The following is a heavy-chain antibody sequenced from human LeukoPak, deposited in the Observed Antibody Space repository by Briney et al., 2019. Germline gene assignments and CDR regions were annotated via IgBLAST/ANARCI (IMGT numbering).Heavy chain of an antibody. J-gene: IGHJ4*02. CDR3: ARDYGAWVVPDGIMYYFDY. CDR1: EFTFSTYE. Sequence: GGSLRLSCVASEFTFSTYEMNWVRQAPGKGLEWVSYISSSGSTIYYADSMKGRFTISRDNAKNSLYLQMNSLRAEDTAVYFCARDYGAWVVPDGIMYYFDYWGQGTLVTVSS. D-gene: IGHD2-2*01. CDR2: ISSSGSTI. V-gene: IGHV3-48*03.